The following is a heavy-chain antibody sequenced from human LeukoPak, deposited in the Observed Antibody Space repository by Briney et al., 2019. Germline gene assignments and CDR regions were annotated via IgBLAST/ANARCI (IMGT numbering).Heavy chain of an antibody. J-gene: IGHJ6*02. V-gene: IGHV3-30*02. Sequence: PGGSLRLSCAASGFTFSSYGMHWVRQAPGKGLEWVAVIWYDGSNKYYADSVKGRFTISRDNSKNTLYLQMNSLRVEDTAVFYCAQGGSEIYYYYHGMDVWGQGTTVTVSS. D-gene: IGHD3-10*01. CDR2: IWYDGSNK. CDR1: GFTFSSYG. CDR3: AQGGSEIYYYYHGMDV.